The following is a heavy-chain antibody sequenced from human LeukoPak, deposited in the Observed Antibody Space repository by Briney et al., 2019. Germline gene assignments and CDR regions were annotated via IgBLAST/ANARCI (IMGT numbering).Heavy chain of an antibody. V-gene: IGHV3-21*01. CDR3: ARGVRAGGAPDY. J-gene: IGHJ4*02. CDR2: ISSSSSYI. D-gene: IGHD1-26*01. Sequence: PGGSLRLSCAASGFTFSSYSMNWVRQAPGKGLEWVSSISSSSSYIYYADSVKGRFTISRDNAKNSLYLQMNSLRAEDTAVYYCARGVRAGGAPDYWGQGTLLTVSS. CDR1: GFTFSSYS.